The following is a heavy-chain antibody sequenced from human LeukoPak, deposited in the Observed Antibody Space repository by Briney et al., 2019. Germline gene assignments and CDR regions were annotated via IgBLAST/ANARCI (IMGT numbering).Heavy chain of an antibody. V-gene: IGHV3-23*01. D-gene: IGHD1-26*01. CDR2: ISPSGGNT. CDR1: GFAFTSYA. CDR3: ASLRLVSGSYSDFDY. J-gene: IGHJ4*02. Sequence: GGSLRLSCAASGFAFTSYAMSWVRQAPGKGLEWVSAISPSGGNTYYADSVKGRFTISRDNSKNTLYLQMNSLRAEDTAVYYCASLRLVSGSYSDFDYWGQGTLVTVSS.